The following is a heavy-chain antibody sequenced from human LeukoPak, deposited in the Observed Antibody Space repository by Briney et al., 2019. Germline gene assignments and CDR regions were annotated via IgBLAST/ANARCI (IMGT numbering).Heavy chain of an antibody. Sequence: SETLSLTCTVSGGSITSGGYYWSWIRQHPGKGLEWIGHVYYSGRTYYNPSLKSRVFISVDASKSQFSLKLSSVTAADTAVYYCARALLPTTYHYGLDVWGQGTTVTVSS. CDR1: GGSITSGGYY. CDR3: ARALLPTTYHYGLDV. J-gene: IGHJ6*02. V-gene: IGHV4-31*03. D-gene: IGHD2-15*01. CDR2: VYYSGRT.